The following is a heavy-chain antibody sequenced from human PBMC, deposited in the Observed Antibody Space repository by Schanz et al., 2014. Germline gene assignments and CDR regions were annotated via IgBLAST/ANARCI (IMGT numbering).Heavy chain of an antibody. D-gene: IGHD6-25*01. J-gene: IGHJ4*02. CDR2: IRSDGSNE. V-gene: IGHV3-30*02. CDR3: ARDGRKYSSGTLDYFDN. Sequence: QVQLVESGGGVVQPGGSLRLSCAASGFTFSFSGMQWVRQAPGKGLEWVAFIRSDGSNENYADSVKGHFTISRDDSKNTLYLQMNSLRAEDTAIYYCARDGRKYSSGTLDYFDNWGQGTLVTVSS. CDR1: GFTFSFSG.